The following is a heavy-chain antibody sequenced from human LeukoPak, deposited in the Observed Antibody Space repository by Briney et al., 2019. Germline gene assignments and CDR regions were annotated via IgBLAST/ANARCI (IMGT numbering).Heavy chain of an antibody. CDR3: ARDPAGGSYYSAFDI. CDR1: GFTFSSYS. CDR2: ISSSSSTI. V-gene: IGHV3-48*04. Sequence: GGSLRLSCAASGFTFSSYSMNWVRQAPGKGLEWVSYISSSSSTIYYADSVKGRFTISRDNAKNSLYLQMNSLRAEDTAVYYCARDPAGGSYYSAFDIWGQGTMVTVFS. J-gene: IGHJ3*02. D-gene: IGHD1-26*01.